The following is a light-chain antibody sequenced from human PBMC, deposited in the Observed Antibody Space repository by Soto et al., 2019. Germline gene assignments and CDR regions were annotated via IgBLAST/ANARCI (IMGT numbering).Light chain of an antibody. CDR1: MRDIGAYNL. J-gene: IGLJ2*01. Sequence: QSVLTQPASVSGSPGQSITIFCAGTMRDIGAYNLVSWYQQHPGRAPQLSIYEVRNRPSGSSFRFSGSKSGNTASLTISGLQAEDEADYYCSSFTSRSSLIFGGGTNLTVL. CDR2: EVR. CDR3: SSFTSRSSLI. V-gene: IGLV2-14*01.